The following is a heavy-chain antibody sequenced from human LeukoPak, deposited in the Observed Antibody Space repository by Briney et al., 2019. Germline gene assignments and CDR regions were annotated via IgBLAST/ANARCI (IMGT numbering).Heavy chain of an antibody. CDR1: GFTFSSYA. CDR2: ISYNGYNE. D-gene: IGHD3-22*01. Sequence: PGGSLRLSCAASGFTFSSYAMHWVRQALGKGLEWVAVISYNGYNEYYADSVKGRFTISRDNSNNTLYLQMNSLRAEDTAVYYCTRDRYYYDNSGYYIYWGQGTLVTVSS. J-gene: IGHJ4*02. V-gene: IGHV3-30-3*01. CDR3: TRDRYYYDNSGYYIY.